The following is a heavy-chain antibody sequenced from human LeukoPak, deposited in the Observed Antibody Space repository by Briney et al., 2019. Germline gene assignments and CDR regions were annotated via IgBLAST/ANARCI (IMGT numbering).Heavy chain of an antibody. CDR1: GGSIRSYY. CDR3: AREKAVAATNFDY. Sequence: SETLSLTCTVSGGSIRSYYWSWFRQPAGKGLEWIGRIYTNGSTTYNPSLNSRVTMSLHTSKNQFSLQLGSVTAADTAVYYCAREKAVAATNFDYWGQGTLVTVSS. CDR2: IYTNGST. D-gene: IGHD6-19*01. J-gene: IGHJ4*02. V-gene: IGHV4-4*07.